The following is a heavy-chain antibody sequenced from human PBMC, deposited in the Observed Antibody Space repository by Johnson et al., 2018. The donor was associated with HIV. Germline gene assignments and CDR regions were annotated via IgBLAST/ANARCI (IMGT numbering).Heavy chain of an antibody. CDR3: AKVLSPRPWGDDAFDI. V-gene: IGHV3-7*01. D-gene: IGHD7-27*01. Sequence: VQLVESGGGLVQPGGSLRLSCAASGFTFSSYWMSWVRQAPGKGLEWVANIKQDGSEKYYVDSVKGRFTISRDNSKNTLFLQMNSLRPEDTAVYYCAKVLSPRPWGDDAFDIWGQGTMVTVSS. J-gene: IGHJ3*02. CDR2: IKQDGSEK. CDR1: GFTFSSYW.